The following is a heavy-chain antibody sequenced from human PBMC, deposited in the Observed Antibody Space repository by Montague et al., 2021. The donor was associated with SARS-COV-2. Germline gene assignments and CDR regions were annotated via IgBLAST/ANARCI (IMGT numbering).Heavy chain of an antibody. J-gene: IGHJ4*02. D-gene: IGHD3-10*01. CDR2: ISYGGSKR. Sequence: SLRLSCAASGLTFNIYAMHWVRQAPGKGLEWVAVISYGGSKRYYADSVKGRFTVSRDNSKNTLYLQMNSLRADDTAVYYCARDYYYGSGSYFPYDYWGQGTLVTVSS. CDR3: ARDYYYGSGSYFPYDY. V-gene: IGHV3-30*04. CDR1: GLTFNIYA.